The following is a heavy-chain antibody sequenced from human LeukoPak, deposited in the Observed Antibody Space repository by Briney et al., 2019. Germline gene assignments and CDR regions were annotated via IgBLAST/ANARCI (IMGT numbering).Heavy chain of an antibody. J-gene: IGHJ4*02. CDR3: ARGVGFNTGWHYFDY. CDR1: GFTFSSYT. CDR2: ISGSGSVA. Sequence: TGGSLRLSCAASGFTFSSYTIHWVRQTPVEGLEYVSAISGSGSVAYYADSVKGRFTISRDNSKNSLYLQMGSLRAEDTAVYFCARGVGFNTGWHYFDYWGQGTLVTVSS. V-gene: IGHV3-64*02. D-gene: IGHD6-19*01.